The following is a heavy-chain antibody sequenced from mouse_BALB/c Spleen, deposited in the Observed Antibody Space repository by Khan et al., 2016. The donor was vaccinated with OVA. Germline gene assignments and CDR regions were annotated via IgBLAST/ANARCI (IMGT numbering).Heavy chain of an antibody. V-gene: IGHV9-3-1*01. J-gene: IGHJ4*01. CDR1: GYTFRNNG. CDR2: INTYTGEP. Sequence: QIQLVQSGPELKKPGETVKISCKASGYTFRNNGMNWVKQAPGKGLKWMGWINTYTGEPTYADDFKGRFAFSLETSANTAYLQINNLKNEETATYFCARRGYNGTMDSWGQGTSVTVSS. D-gene: IGHD2-14*01. CDR3: ARRGYNGTMDS.